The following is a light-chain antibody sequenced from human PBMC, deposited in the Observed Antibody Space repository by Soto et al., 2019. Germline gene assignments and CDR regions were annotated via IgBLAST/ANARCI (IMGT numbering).Light chain of an antibody. CDR1: QRLVYSDGNTY. CDR2: QVS. Sequence: DVVVTQSPLSLAVTLGQPASISCRSSQRLVYSDGNTYISWFQQRPGQSPSRLSYQVSSRDSGVPDRFSVSESGTAFTLNISMVEAEDVGFNYCMQGTLWPHTFGEGIKLE. CDR3: MQGTLWPHT. V-gene: IGKV2-30*01. J-gene: IGKJ2*01.